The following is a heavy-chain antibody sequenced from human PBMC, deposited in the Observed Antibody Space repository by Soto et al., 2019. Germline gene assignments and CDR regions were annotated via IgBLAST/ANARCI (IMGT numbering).Heavy chain of an antibody. CDR1: SGSINSFY. D-gene: IGHD5-18*01. J-gene: IGHJ4*02. CDR2: IHSSGTT. Sequence: SETLSLTCTVSSGSINSFYWAWMRQPAGKGLEWIGRIHSSGTTNYNPSLSSRVTMSVDPSKNQFSLRLSSVTAADTAVYYCARGYSYGYFDYWGQGTLVTVSS. V-gene: IGHV4-4*07. CDR3: ARGYSYGYFDY.